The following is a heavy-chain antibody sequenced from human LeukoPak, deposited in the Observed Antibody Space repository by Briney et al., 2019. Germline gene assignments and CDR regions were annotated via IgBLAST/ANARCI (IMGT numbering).Heavy chain of an antibody. V-gene: IGHV1-69*04. D-gene: IGHD4-23*01. CDR2: IIPNLGIA. CDR1: GGTFSSYA. J-gene: IGHJ4*02. CDR3: AILASYDYGGNADY. Sequence: GASVKVSCKASGGTFSSYAISWVRQAPGQGLEWMGRIIPNLGIANYAQKFQGRVTITADKSTSTAYMELSSLRSEDTAVYYWAILASYDYGGNADYWGQGALGTVSS.